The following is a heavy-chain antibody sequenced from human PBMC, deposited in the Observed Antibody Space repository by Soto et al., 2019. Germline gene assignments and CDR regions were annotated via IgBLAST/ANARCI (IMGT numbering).Heavy chain of an antibody. Sequence: QVQLVQSGAEVKKPGASVKVSCKASGYTFTSYDSNWVRQATGQGLEWMGWMNANSGNTGYAQKFQGRVTMNRNTSIRTAYMELRSLRSEDTAVYYCARERSLAADYWGQGTLVTVSS. CDR3: ARERSLAADY. V-gene: IGHV1-8*01. CDR2: MNANSGNT. CDR1: GYTFTSYD. D-gene: IGHD6-25*01. J-gene: IGHJ4*02.